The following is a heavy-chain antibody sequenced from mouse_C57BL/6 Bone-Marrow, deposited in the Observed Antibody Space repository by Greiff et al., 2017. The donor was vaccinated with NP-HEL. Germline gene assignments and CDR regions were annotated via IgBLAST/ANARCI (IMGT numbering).Heavy chain of an antibody. CDR2: IYPGSGST. CDR1: GYTFTSYW. V-gene: IGHV1-55*01. J-gene: IGHJ1*03. Sequence: QVQLQQPGAELVKPGASVKMSCKASGYTFTSYWITWVKQRPGQGLEWLGDIYPGSGSTNYNEKFKSKATLTVDTSSSTAYMQLSSLTSEDSAVYYCARSRYYGSSPYWYFDVWGTGTTVTVSS. CDR3: ARSRYYGSSPYWYFDV. D-gene: IGHD1-1*01.